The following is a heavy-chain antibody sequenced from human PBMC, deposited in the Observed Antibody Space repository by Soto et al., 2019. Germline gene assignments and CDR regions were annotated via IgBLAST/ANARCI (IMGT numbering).Heavy chain of an antibody. CDR1: GFTFSSYA. V-gene: IGHV3-23*01. Sequence: GESLKISCAASGFTFSSYAMSWVRQAPGKGLEWVSAISGSGGSTYYADSVKGRFTISRDNSKNTLYLQMNSLRAEDTAVYYCAKDHEYCTNGVCYFDYWGQGTLVTVSS. CDR2: ISGSGGST. CDR3: AKDHEYCTNGVCYFDY. D-gene: IGHD2-8*01. J-gene: IGHJ4*02.